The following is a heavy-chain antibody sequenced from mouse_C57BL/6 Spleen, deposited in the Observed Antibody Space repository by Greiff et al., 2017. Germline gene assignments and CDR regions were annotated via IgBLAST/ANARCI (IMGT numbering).Heavy chain of an antibody. Sequence: EVKLLESGPGLVKPSQSLSLTCSVTGYSITSGYYWNWIRQFPGNKLEWMGYISYDGSNNYNPSLKNRISITRDTSKNQFFLKLNSVTTEDTATYYCARNYDYPFDYWGQGTTLTVSS. J-gene: IGHJ2*01. CDR1: GYSITSGYY. D-gene: IGHD2-4*01. V-gene: IGHV3-6*01. CDR2: ISYDGSN. CDR3: ARNYDYPFDY.